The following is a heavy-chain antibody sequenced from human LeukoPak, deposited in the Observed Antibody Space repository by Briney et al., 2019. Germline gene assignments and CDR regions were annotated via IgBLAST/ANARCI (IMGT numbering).Heavy chain of an antibody. Sequence: ASVKVSCKASGYTFTSYGISWVRQAPGQGLEWMGWISAYNGNTNYAQKLQGRVTMTTDTSTSTAYMELRSLRSDGTAVYYCARDLRGVAVFSDYYGMDVWGQGTTVTVSS. CDR1: GYTFTSYG. CDR3: ARDLRGVAVFSDYYGMDV. J-gene: IGHJ6*02. CDR2: ISAYNGNT. V-gene: IGHV1-18*01.